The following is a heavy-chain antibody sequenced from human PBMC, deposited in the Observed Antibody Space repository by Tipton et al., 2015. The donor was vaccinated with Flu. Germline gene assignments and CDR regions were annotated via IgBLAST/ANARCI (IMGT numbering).Heavy chain of an antibody. D-gene: IGHD3-10*01. CDR1: GYTLTMYN. V-gene: IGHV1-46*04. CDR2: IYPSGGGT. Sequence: QLVQSGAEVKKPGASVKVSCKASGYTLTMYNMHWVRQAPGQGLEWMGIIYPSGGGTRYAQNLQGRVTITRDRSTSTVYMELSSLRSEDTAVYYCARDRASGSYTFDIWGQGTMVTVSS. J-gene: IGHJ3*02. CDR3: ARDRASGSYTFDI.